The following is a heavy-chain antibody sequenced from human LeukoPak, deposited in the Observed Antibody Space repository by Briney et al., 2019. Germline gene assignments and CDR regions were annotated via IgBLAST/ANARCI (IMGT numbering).Heavy chain of an antibody. CDR2: IYCSGST. CDR1: GGSISSGAYY. J-gene: IGHJ5*02. Sequence: PSETLSLTCTVSGGSISSGAYYWSWIRQHPGKGLEWIGYIYCSGSTYHNPSLKSRVTISVDASKNQFSLKLSSVTAADTAVYYCARGSGGSGSYYNWFDPWGQGTLVTVSS. CDR3: ARGSGGSGSYYNWFDP. V-gene: IGHV4-31*03. D-gene: IGHD3-10*01.